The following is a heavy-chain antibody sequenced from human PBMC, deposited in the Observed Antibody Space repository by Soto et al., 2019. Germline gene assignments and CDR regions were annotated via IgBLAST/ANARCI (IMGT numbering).Heavy chain of an antibody. J-gene: IGHJ4*02. CDR2: INVVRGNT. Sequence: ASVKVSCKASGDIFSNYAIHWVRQAPGQRLEWMGWINVVRGNTKYSQKFQGNVTLTRDASASTAFMELSSLTSEDTAMYYCAGDEDDYSNNWGRFDXWGQGTPVTVSX. V-gene: IGHV1-3*01. CDR3: AGDEDDYSNNWGRFDX. D-gene: IGHD6-13*01. CDR1: GDIFSNYA.